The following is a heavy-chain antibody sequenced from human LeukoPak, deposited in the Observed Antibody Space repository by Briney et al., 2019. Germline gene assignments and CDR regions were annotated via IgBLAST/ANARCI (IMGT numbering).Heavy chain of an antibody. D-gene: IGHD6-13*01. V-gene: IGHV3-30*18. CDR2: VSGDGSHK. CDR1: GFFFSNYG. CDR3: AKYSSSSNYYYGMDV. Sequence: GGSLRLSCAASGFFFSNYGMHWVRQAPGKGLDWVAVVSGDGSHKQYADSAKGRFTVSRDNSEKTLYLQMNSLRAEDTAVYYCAKYSSSSNYYYGMDVWGQGTTVTVSS. J-gene: IGHJ6*02.